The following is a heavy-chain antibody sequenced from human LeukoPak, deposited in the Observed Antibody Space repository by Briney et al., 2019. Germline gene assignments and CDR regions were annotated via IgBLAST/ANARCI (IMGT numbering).Heavy chain of an antibody. CDR2: IYHSGST. V-gene: IGHV4-4*02. Sequence: SGTLSLTCAVSGGSISSSNWWSWVRQPPGKGLEWIGEIYHSGSTNYNPSLKSRVTISVDTSKNQFSLKLSSVTAADTAVYYCAGRNDCSGGSCYFNWFDPWGQGTLVTVSS. J-gene: IGHJ5*02. CDR1: GGSISSSNW. CDR3: AGRNDCSGGSCYFNWFDP. D-gene: IGHD2-15*01.